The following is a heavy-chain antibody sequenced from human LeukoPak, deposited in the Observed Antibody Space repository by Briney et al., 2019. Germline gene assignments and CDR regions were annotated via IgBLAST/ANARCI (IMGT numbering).Heavy chain of an antibody. CDR1: GGSFSGYY. D-gene: IGHD6-13*01. CDR3: ARGRIAAAAYFQH. Sequence: SATLSLTCAVYGGSFSGYYWSWIRQPPGKGLEWIGEINHSGSTNYNPSLKSRVTISVDTSKNQFSLKLSSVTAADTAVYYCARGRIAAAAYFQHWGQGTLVAVSS. J-gene: IGHJ1*01. CDR2: INHSGST. V-gene: IGHV4-34*01.